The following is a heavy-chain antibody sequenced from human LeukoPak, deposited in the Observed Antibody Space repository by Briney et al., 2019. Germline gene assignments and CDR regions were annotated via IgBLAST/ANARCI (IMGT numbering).Heavy chain of an antibody. D-gene: IGHD2-15*01. J-gene: IGHJ5*02. V-gene: IGHV3-74*01. CDR1: GFTFSRYW. CDR2: INSDGSTT. CDR3: TRRVSATRWFDP. Sequence: GGSLRLSCAASGFTFSRYWMHWVRHAPGKGLVWVSRINSDGSTTNYADSVKGRFTISRDNAENTLYLQMNSLRVEDTAVYYCTRRVSATRWFDPWGQGTLVTVSS.